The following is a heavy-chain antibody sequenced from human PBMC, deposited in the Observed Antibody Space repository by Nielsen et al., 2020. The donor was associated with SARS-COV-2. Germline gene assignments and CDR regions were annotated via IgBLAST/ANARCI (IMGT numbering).Heavy chain of an antibody. CDR3: ARGRDYGSVYYMDV. CDR1: GGSISSYY. Sequence: SETLSLTCTVSGGSISSYYWSWIRQPPGKGLEWIGYIYYSGSTNYNPSLKSQVTISVDTSKNQFSLKLSSVTAADTAVYYCARGRDYGSVYYMDVWGKGTTVTVSS. J-gene: IGHJ6*03. V-gene: IGHV4-59*01. CDR2: IYYSGST. D-gene: IGHD3-10*01.